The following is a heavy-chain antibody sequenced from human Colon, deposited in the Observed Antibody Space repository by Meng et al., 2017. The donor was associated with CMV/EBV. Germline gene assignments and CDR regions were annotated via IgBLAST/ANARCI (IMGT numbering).Heavy chain of an antibody. D-gene: IGHD3-10*01. CDR1: GYTFTGYF. V-gene: IGHV1-2*02. CDR3: ATISGGDFDF. J-gene: IGHJ4*02. Sequence: QVQLVQSGAGVKKPGASRNASCKTSGYTFTGYFMFWVRQAPGQGLEWMGSLNPNSGDTNSAQKFHGRLTMTRDTSIHTAYMELGSLRSDDTAVYYCATISGGDFDFWGQGTLVTVSS. CDR2: LNPNSGDT.